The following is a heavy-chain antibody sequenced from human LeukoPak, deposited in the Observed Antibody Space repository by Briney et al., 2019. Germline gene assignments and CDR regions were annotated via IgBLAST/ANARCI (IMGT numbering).Heavy chain of an antibody. CDR2: INPNSGGT. J-gene: IGHJ4*02. CDR3: AKDYLWFGESPNDY. D-gene: IGHD3-10*01. Sequence: ASVKVSCKASGYTFTGYYMHWVRQAPGQGLEWMGWINPNSGGTNYAQKFQGRVTMTRDTSISTAYMELSRLRSDDTAVYYCAKDYLWFGESPNDYWGQGTLVTVFS. CDR1: GYTFTGYY. V-gene: IGHV1-2*02.